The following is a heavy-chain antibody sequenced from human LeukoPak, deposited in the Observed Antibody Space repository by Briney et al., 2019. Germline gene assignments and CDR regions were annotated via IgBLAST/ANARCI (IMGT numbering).Heavy chain of an antibody. CDR3: AKDPGMAVYSYGYDAFDI. D-gene: IGHD5-18*01. CDR2: ISYNGHNK. J-gene: IGHJ3*02. CDR1: GFTFSSYG. V-gene: IGHV3-30*18. Sequence: GGSLRLSCAASGFTFSSYGMHWVRQAPGKGLEWVAVISYNGHNKYSADSVRGRFTISRDNSKNTLYLQMNSLRAEDTAIYYCAKDPGMAVYSYGYDAFDIWGQGTMVTVSS.